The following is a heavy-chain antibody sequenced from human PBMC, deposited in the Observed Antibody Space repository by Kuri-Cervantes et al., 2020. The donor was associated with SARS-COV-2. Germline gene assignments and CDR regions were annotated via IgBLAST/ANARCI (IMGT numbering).Heavy chain of an antibody. CDR1: GYTFTSYG. V-gene: IGHV1-18*04. CDR3: ARDRGTWVTTTFDY. J-gene: IGHJ4*02. CDR2: ISAYNGNT. Sequence: ASVKVSCKASGYTFTSYGISWVRQAPGQGLEWMGWISAYNGNTKYSQKFQGRVTITRDTSASTAYMELSSLRSEDTAVYYCARDRGTWVTTTFDYWGQGTLVTVSS. D-gene: IGHD4-17*01.